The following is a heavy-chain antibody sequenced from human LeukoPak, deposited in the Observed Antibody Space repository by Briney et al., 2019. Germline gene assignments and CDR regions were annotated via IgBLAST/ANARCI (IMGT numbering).Heavy chain of an antibody. CDR1: GFTLSDYY. CDR3: ARGGVLLWFGVDY. Sequence: PGGSLRLSCAASGFTLSDYYMSWIRQAPGKGLEWVSYISSSSSYTNYADSVKGRFTISRDNAKNSLYLQMNSLRAEDTAVYYCARGGVLLWFGVDYWGQGTLVTVSS. V-gene: IGHV3-11*03. CDR2: ISSSSSYT. D-gene: IGHD3-10*01. J-gene: IGHJ4*02.